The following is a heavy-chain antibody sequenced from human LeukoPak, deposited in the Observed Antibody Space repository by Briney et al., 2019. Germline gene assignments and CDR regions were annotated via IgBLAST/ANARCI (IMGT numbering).Heavy chain of an antibody. CDR2: IIHIFGTA. CDR1: GGTFSSYA. CDR3: ARSILVPAAIDQNYYYMDV. V-gene: IGHV1-69*13. Sequence: ASVKVSCKASGGTFSSYAISWVRQAPGQGLEWMGGIIHIFGTANYAQKFQGRVTITADESTSTAYMELCSLRSEDTAVYYCARSILVPAAIDQNYYYMDVWGKGTTVTVSS. J-gene: IGHJ6*03. D-gene: IGHD2-2*01.